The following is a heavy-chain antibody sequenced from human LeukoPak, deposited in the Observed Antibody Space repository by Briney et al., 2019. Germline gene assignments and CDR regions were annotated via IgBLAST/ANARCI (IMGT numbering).Heavy chain of an antibody. V-gene: IGHV1-69*06. CDR2: IIPIFGTA. Sequence: SVKVSCKASGYTFTSYGISWVRQAPGQGLEWMGGIIPIFGTANYAQKFQGRVTMTEDTSTDTVNMELSNLRSDDTAVYYCTTRQGSLETTVRDSWGQGTLVTVSS. CDR3: TTRQGSLETTVRDS. J-gene: IGHJ5*01. D-gene: IGHD4-11*01. CDR1: GYTFTSYG.